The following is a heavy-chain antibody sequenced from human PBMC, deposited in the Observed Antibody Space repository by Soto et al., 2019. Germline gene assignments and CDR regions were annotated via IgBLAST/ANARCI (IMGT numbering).Heavy chain of an antibody. Sequence: GASVKVSCKAPGYTFTSYGISWVRQAPGQGLEWMGWISAYNGNTNYAQKLQGRVTMTTDTSTSTAYMELRSLRSDDTAVYYCAREGAVAGTWAYYYYYGMDVWGQGTTVTVSS. CDR1: GYTFTSYG. D-gene: IGHD6-19*01. J-gene: IGHJ6*02. CDR2: ISAYNGNT. V-gene: IGHV1-18*04. CDR3: AREGAVAGTWAYYYYYGMDV.